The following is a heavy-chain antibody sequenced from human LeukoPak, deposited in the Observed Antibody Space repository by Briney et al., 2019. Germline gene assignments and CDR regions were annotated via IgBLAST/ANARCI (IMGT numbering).Heavy chain of an antibody. D-gene: IGHD6-19*01. Sequence: QPGGSLRLSCAASGYTFSRHGIHWVRQAPGKGLEWVAVVWYDGRNRDYVDSVKGRFTISRDNSKNTLYLQMNSLRAEDTAVYYCARSTRREGYSSGWYGGPFDYWGQGTLVTVSS. V-gene: IGHV3-33*01. CDR1: GYTFSRHG. CDR3: ARSTRREGYSSGWYGGPFDY. J-gene: IGHJ4*02. CDR2: VWYDGRNR.